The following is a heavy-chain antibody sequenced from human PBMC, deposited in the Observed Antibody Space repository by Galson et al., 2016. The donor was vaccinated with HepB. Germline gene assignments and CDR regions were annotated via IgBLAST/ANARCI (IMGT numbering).Heavy chain of an antibody. J-gene: IGHJ5*02. CDR2: MSDSGGST. V-gene: IGHV3-23*01. CDR1: GFTLSNSA. Sequence: SLRLSCAASGFTLSNSAMSWVRQAPGKGLEWVSAMSDSGGSTYYADSVKGRFTISRDNAKNSVYLQMNSLRDEDTAVYYCARKLYYYDSSDFGWFDPWGQGTLVTVSS. D-gene: IGHD3-22*01. CDR3: ARKLYYYDSSDFGWFDP.